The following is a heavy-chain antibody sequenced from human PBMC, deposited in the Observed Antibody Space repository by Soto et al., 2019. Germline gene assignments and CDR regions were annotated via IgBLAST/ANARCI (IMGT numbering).Heavy chain of an antibody. Sequence: QVQLVESGGGVVQPGRSLRLSCAASGFTFSSYAMHWVRQAPGKGLEWVAVISYDGSNKHYADSVKGRFTISRDNSKNTLYLQMNSLRAEDTAVYYCARLSGAAGTQLFDYWGQGTLVTVSS. D-gene: IGHD6-13*01. J-gene: IGHJ4*02. CDR1: GFTFSSYA. CDR2: ISYDGSNK. V-gene: IGHV3-30-3*01. CDR3: ARLSGAAGTQLFDY.